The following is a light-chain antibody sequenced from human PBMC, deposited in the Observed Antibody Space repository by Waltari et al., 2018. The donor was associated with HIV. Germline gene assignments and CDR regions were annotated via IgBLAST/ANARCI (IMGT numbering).Light chain of an antibody. V-gene: IGKV3-15*01. CDR1: ESANRI. Sequence: IVITQSLDTKSVSARASGTRSCRASESANRIWAWYQQRPGQAPTLLIYDASARATGVPARFSGSGSGTEFTLTITSLQSEDFAVYFCQQYNKWPWTFGQGTKVEIE. CDR2: DAS. CDR3: QQYNKWPWT. J-gene: IGKJ1*01.